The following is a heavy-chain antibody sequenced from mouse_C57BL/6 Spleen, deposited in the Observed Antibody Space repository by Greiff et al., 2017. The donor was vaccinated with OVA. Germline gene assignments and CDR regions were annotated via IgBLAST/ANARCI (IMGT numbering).Heavy chain of an antibody. V-gene: IGHV1-55*01. D-gene: IGHD2-14*01. CDR3: AREHVRSGFYYAMDY. CDR2: IYPGSGST. J-gene: IGHJ4*01. CDR1: GYTFTSYW. Sequence: QVQLQQPGAELVKPGASVKMSCKASGYTFTSYWITWVKQRPGQGLEWIGDIYPGSGSTNYNEKFTSKATLTVDKSSSTAYMKLSSLTSEDSAVYYCAREHVRSGFYYAMDYWGQGTSVTVSS.